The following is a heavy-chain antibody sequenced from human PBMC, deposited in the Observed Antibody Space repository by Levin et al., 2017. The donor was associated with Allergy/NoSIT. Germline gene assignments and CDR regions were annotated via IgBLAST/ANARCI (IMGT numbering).Heavy chain of an antibody. CDR3: ARDRYYDSSGYYGSFVLLGAFDI. V-gene: IGHV1-69*06. J-gene: IGHJ3*02. Sequence: SVKVSCKASGGTFSSYAISWVRQAPGQGLEWMGGIIPIFGTANYAQKFQGRVTITADKSTSTAYMELSSLRSEDTAVYYCARDRYYDSSGYYGSFVLLGAFDIWGQGTMVTVSS. D-gene: IGHD3-22*01. CDR2: IIPIFGTA. CDR1: GGTFSSYA.